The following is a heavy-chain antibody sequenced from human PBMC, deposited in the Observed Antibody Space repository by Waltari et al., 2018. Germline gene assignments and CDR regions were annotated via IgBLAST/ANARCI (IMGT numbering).Heavy chain of an antibody. CDR3: ASADYDFWSGYIEYFQH. Sequence: EVQLVQSGAEVKKPGESLKISCKGSGYSFTSYWIGWVRPIPGKGLEWMGIIYPGDSDTRYSPSFQGQVTISADKSISTAYLQWSSLKASDTAMYYCASADYDFWSGYIEYFQHWGQGTLVTVSS. CDR1: GYSFTSYW. D-gene: IGHD3-3*01. CDR2: IYPGDSDT. V-gene: IGHV5-51*03. J-gene: IGHJ1*01.